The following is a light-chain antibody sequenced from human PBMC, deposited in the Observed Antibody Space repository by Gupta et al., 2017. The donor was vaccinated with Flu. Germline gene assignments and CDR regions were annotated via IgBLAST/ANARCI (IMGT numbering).Light chain of an antibody. Sequence: TVTLTCGLTSGSVSTTYYPSWYQQTPGQAPRTLVYDTNIRSSGVPDRFSGSILGNKAALTITGAQAGDECHYYCALYMGSGIWEVGGGNKVTVL. V-gene: IGLV8-61*01. CDR1: SGSVSTTYY. J-gene: IGLJ2*01. CDR3: ALYMGSGIWE. CDR2: DTN.